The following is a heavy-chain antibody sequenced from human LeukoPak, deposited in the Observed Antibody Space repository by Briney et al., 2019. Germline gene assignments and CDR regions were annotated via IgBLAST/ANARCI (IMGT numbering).Heavy chain of an antibody. Sequence: PGGSLRLSCAASGFTFNSYWIHWVRQVPGKGLMWVSRINNDGSSASYVDSVKGRFTISRDNAKNTLFLQMNSLRAEDTAVYYCARRGTGHGMDVWGQGTTVIVSS. J-gene: IGHJ6*02. D-gene: IGHD1-1*01. CDR2: INNDGSSA. CDR3: ARRGTGHGMDV. CDR1: GFTFNSYW. V-gene: IGHV3-74*01.